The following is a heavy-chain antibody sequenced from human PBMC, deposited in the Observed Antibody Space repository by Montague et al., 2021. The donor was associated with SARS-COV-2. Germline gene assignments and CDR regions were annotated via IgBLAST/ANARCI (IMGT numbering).Heavy chain of an antibody. Sequence: SETLSLTCTVSGGSISSYYWSWIRQPPGKGPEWIGYIYYSGSTNYNPSLKSRVTISVDTSKNQFSLKLSSVTAADTAVYYCASQEVDTAMDRNYYYYGMDVWGQGTTVTVSS. V-gene: IGHV4-59*01. CDR2: IYYSGST. D-gene: IGHD5-18*01. CDR3: ASQEVDTAMDRNYYYYGMDV. CDR1: GGSISSYY. J-gene: IGHJ6*02.